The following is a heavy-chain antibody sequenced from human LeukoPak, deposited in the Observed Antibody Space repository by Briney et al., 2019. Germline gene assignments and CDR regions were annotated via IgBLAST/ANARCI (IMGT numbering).Heavy chain of an antibody. CDR2: ISGSGGST. CDR3: AKNLDFWGGLFDY. J-gene: IGHJ4*02. V-gene: IGHV3-23*01. Sequence: GGSLRLSCAASGFTFSSYAMSRVRQAPGKGLEWVSAISGSGGSTYYADSVKGRFTISRDNSKNTLYLQMNSLRAEDTAVYYCAKNLDFWGGLFDYWGQGTLVTVSS. CDR1: GFTFSSYA. D-gene: IGHD3-3*01.